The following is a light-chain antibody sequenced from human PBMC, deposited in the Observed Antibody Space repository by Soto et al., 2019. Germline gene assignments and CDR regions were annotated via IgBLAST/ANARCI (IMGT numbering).Light chain of an antibody. CDR2: GAP. CDR3: QQYGSCRST. Sequence: EIVLTQSPGTLSLSPGERATLSCRASQRVSSSYLAWYQQKPGQAPRLLIYGAPSRATGIPDRFSGSGCGTDFPLTTGGVLPEYFALYYCQQYGSCRSTFGQGPKLEIK. J-gene: IGKJ2*01. V-gene: IGKV3-20*01. CDR1: QRVSSSY.